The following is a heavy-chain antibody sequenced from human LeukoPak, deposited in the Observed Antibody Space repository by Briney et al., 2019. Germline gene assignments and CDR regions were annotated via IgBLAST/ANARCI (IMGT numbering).Heavy chain of an antibody. V-gene: IGHV3-9*01. D-gene: IGHD6-13*01. J-gene: IGHJ4*02. CDR3: AKDISVAAAEGGDFDY. CDR2: ISWNSGSI. Sequence: GGSLRLSCAASGFTFDDYAMHWVRQAPGKGLEWVSGISWNSGSINYADSVKGRFTISRDNAKKSLYLQMNSLRPEDTALYYCAKDISVAAAEGGDFDYLGQGTLVTVSS. CDR1: GFTFDDYA.